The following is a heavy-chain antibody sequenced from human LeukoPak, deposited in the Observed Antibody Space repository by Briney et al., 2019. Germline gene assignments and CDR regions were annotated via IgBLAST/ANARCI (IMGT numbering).Heavy chain of an antibody. CDR1: GYTFTSYD. CDR2: MNPNSDNT. V-gene: IGHV1-8*01. D-gene: IGHD3-22*01. Sequence: ASVKVSCKASGYTFTSYDINWMRQATGQGLEWMGWMNPNSDNTGYAQKFQDRVTMTRNTSINTAYMELSSLRSEDMAVYYCARGFRDSSGRKPDYWGQGTLVTVSS. J-gene: IGHJ4*02. CDR3: ARGFRDSSGRKPDY.